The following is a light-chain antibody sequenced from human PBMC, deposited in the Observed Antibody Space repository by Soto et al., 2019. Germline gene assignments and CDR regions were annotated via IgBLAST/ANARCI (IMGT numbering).Light chain of an antibody. CDR3: SSDAGSSDV. J-gene: IGLJ1*01. CDR1: SSDVGGYKY. V-gene: IGLV2-8*01. Sequence: QSALTQPPSSTGSTGQSGAIPCTRTSSDVGGYKYVSWYQQHPGKAPKLMIYEVNKRPSGVPDRFSGCKSGNTASLTVSGLQAEDEADYYCSSDAGSSDVFGTGTKVTVL. CDR2: EVN.